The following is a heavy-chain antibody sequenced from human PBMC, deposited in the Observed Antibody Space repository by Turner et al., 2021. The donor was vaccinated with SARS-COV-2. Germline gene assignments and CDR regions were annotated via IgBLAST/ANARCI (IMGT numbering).Heavy chain of an antibody. Sequence: EVKLVESGGGLIQPGGSLKLSCAASGFTVSSNYMSWVRQAPGKGLEWVSVIYSGGSTYYAASVKGRFTISRDNSKNTLYLQMNSLRAEDTAVYYCARVGSYGRRDVDYWGQGTLVTVSS. CDR2: IYSGGST. CDR3: ARVGSYGRRDVDY. V-gene: IGHV3-53*01. CDR1: GFTVSSNY. D-gene: IGHD5-18*01. J-gene: IGHJ4*02.